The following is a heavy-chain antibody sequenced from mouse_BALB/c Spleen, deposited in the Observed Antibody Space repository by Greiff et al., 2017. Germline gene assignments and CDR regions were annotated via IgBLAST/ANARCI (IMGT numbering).Heavy chain of an antibody. CDR3: ARWGYTCWYFDV. CDR1: GDSITSGY. V-gene: IGHV3-8*02. D-gene: IGHD2-2*01. Sequence: EVQLQESGPSLVKPSQTLSLTCSVTGDSITSGYWNWIRKFPGNKLEYMGYISYSGSTYYNPSLKSRISITRDTSKNQYYLQLNSVTTEDTATYYCARWGYTCWYFDVWGAGTTVTVSS. J-gene: IGHJ1*01. CDR2: ISYSGST.